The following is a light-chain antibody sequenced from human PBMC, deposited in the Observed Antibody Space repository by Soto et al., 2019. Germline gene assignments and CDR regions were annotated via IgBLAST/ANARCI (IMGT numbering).Light chain of an antibody. Sequence: NFMLTQPHSVSESPGMTVTISCTRSSGSIASKYVQRYQQRPGSAPTTVIYEDNQRPSGVPDRFSGSIDSSSNSASLTISGLKTDDEADYYCQSSDSSKHVVFGGGTKLTVL. V-gene: IGLV6-57*04. CDR2: EDN. CDR3: QSSDSSKHVV. CDR1: SGSIASKY. J-gene: IGLJ2*01.